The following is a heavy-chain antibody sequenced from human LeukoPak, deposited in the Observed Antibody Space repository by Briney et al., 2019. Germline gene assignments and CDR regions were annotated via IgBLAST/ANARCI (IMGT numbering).Heavy chain of an antibody. D-gene: IGHD2-2*01. CDR3: ARDRGLGYCSSTSCYGVYNRFDP. CDR1: GGTFSSYA. Sequence: ASVKVSCKASGGTFSSYAISWVRQAPGQGLEWMGGIIPIFGTANYAQKFQGRVTITADESTSTAYMELSSLRSEDTAVYYCARDRGLGYCSSTSCYGVYNRFDPWGQGTLVTVSS. CDR2: IIPIFGTA. V-gene: IGHV1-69*13. J-gene: IGHJ5*02.